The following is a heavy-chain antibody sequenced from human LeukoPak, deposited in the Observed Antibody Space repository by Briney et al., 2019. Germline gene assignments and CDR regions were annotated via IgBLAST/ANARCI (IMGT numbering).Heavy chain of an antibody. V-gene: IGHV3-74*01. CDR1: GFTFSGYW. D-gene: IGHD2-21*01. Sequence: GGSLRLSCAASGFTFSGYWMHWVRQAPGKGLVWVSRINEDGSFTSYADSVKGRFTVSRDNAKNTLYLQMNSLRAEDTAVYYCARDLVMVNTPGDDFDYWGRGTLVTVSS. J-gene: IGHJ4*02. CDR3: ARDLVMVNTPGDDFDY. CDR2: INEDGSFT.